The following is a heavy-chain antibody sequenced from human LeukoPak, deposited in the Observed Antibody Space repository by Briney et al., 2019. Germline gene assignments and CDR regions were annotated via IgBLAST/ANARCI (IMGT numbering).Heavy chain of an antibody. CDR2: MYTSGIT. J-gene: IGHJ4*02. CDR1: GDSFGSYF. CDR3: AREITGTRGVDY. D-gene: IGHD1-7*01. V-gene: IGHV4-4*07. Sequence: SETLSLTCTVYGDSFGSYFWSWNRQPAGKVLEWIGRMYTSGITNSNPSLKSRVTMSVDTSKNQFSLNLSSVTAADTAVYYCAREITGTRGVDYWGQGILVTVSS.